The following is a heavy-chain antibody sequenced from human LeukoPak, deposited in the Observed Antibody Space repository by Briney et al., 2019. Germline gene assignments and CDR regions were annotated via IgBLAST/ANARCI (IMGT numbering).Heavy chain of an antibody. D-gene: IGHD6-13*01. V-gene: IGHV3-9*01. CDR3: AREHSSSCPDS. J-gene: IGHJ5*01. CDR1: GFTFDDYA. Sequence: PGGSLRLSCAVSGFTFDDYAMHWVRQVPGKGLEWVSGINWNSDSIGYADSVKGRFTTSRDNAKNSLYLQMNSLRVEDTALYYCAREHSSSCPDSWGQGTLVTVSS. CDR2: INWNSDSI.